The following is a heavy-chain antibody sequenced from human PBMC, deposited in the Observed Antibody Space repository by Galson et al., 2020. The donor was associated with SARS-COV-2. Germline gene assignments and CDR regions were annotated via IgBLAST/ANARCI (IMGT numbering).Heavy chain of an antibody. CDR2: IYWDDDK. CDR1: GFSLSTTGLG. Sequence: KMSGPTLVTPTQTLTLTCTFSGFSLSTTGLGVAWIRPPPGKALEWLALIYWDDDKRYSASLKNRLTVTKETSNNQVVLTIANMDPVDTATYFCAHTYYVRRVRFDYWGQGTPVTVSS. D-gene: IGHD3-10*02. V-gene: IGHV2-5*02. CDR3: AHTYYVRRVRFDY. J-gene: IGHJ4*02.